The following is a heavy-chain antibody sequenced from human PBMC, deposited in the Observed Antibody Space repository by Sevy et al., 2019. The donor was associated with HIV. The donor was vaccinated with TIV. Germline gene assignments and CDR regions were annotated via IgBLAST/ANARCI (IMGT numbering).Heavy chain of an antibody. V-gene: IGHV4-39*01. J-gene: IGHJ3*01. CDR1: GGSINTIAYY. Sequence: SETLSLTCTVSGGSINTIAYYWGWVRQPPGKGLEWIGSISYSGSSYYNPSLKCRVTISVDTSKNQFSLNLSSVTAADTGTAADTAIYYCVRHLFHDFAWGSHRYRDAFDLWGQGTLVTVSS. D-gene: IGHD3-16*02. CDR2: ISYSGSS. CDR3: TAIYYCVRHLFHDFAWGSHRYRDAFDL.